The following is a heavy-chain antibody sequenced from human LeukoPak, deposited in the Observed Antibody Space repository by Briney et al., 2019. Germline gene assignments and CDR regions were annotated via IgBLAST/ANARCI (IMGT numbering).Heavy chain of an antibody. V-gene: IGHV3-21*01. J-gene: IGHJ3*02. D-gene: IGHD3-3*01. Sequence: GGSLRLPCAASGFTFSSYSMNWVRQAPGKGLEWVSSISSSSSYIYYADSVKGRFTISRDNAKNSLYLQMNSLRAEDTAVYYCARADYDFWSGYWAGRAAFDIWGQGTMVTVSS. CDR3: ARADYDFWSGYWAGRAAFDI. CDR1: GFTFSSYS. CDR2: ISSSSSYI.